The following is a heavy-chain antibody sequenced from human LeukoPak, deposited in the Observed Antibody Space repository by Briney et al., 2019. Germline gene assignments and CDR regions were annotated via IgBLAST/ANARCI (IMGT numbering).Heavy chain of an antibody. CDR1: GFTFSSYW. CDR3: ASTHTVVGAAVFDI. CDR2: IKRDGSEK. J-gene: IGHJ3*02. V-gene: IGHV3-7*01. D-gene: IGHD1-26*01. Sequence: GSLRLSCAASGFTFSSYWMSWVRQAPGKGLEWVANIKRDGSEKYYVDSVKGRFTISRDNAKNSLYLQMNSLRAEDTAVYYCASTHTVVGAAVFDIWGQGTMVTVSS.